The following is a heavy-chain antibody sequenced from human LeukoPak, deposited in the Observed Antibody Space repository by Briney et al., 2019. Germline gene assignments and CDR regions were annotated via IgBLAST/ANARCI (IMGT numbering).Heavy chain of an antibody. CDR1: GYTFTGYY. CDR2: FDPEDGET. CDR3: ATVGYDSSGPNLGY. J-gene: IGHJ4*02. V-gene: IGHV1-24*01. Sequence: ASVTVSCKASGYTFTGYYMHWVRQAPGKGLEWMGGFDPEDGETIYAQKFQGRVTMTEDTSTDTAYMELSSLRSEDTAVYYCATVGYDSSGPNLGYWGQGTLVTVSS. D-gene: IGHD3-22*01.